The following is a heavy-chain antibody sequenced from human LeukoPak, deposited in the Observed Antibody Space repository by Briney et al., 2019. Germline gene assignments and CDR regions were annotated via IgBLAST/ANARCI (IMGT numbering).Heavy chain of an antibody. CDR3: ARLCSGGSCYWGGEDY. Sequence: SETLSLTCTVSGGSISSYYWSWIRQPPGKGLEWMGYIYYSGSTNYNPSLKSRVTISVDTSKNQFSLKLSSVTAADTAVYYCARLCSGGSCYWGGEDYWGQGTLVTVSS. V-gene: IGHV4-59*01. D-gene: IGHD2-15*01. J-gene: IGHJ4*02. CDR1: GGSISSYY. CDR2: IYYSGST.